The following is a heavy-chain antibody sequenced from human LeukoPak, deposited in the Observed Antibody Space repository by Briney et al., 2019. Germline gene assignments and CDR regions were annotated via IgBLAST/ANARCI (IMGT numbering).Heavy chain of an antibody. Sequence: GGSLRLSCAASGFTFSKAWMSWVRQAPGKGLEGVGRFKSKTDGGTTDYAAPVKGRFIVSRDDSKNTLYLQMNSLRAEDTAVYYCARFPSYDTNVYWGQGTLVTVSS. J-gene: IGHJ4*02. V-gene: IGHV3-15*01. D-gene: IGHD2-8*01. CDR2: FKSKTDGGTT. CDR1: GFTFSKAW. CDR3: ARFPSYDTNVY.